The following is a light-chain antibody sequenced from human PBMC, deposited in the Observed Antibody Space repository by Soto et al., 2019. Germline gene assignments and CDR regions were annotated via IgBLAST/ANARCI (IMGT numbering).Light chain of an antibody. CDR3: TQVTQFLT. Sequence: DIVMTQTPLSSPVILGQPASISFRSSXXXXXXXXXXYLSCLQQRTGQPARLLIYKVSKRFSGVXXXXXGSGAXTXXTXXXRRVEAEDVGVYDCTQVTQFLTFGGGTKVDIK. CDR1: XXXXXXXXXXY. J-gene: IGKJ4*01. V-gene: IGKV2-24*01. CDR2: KVS.